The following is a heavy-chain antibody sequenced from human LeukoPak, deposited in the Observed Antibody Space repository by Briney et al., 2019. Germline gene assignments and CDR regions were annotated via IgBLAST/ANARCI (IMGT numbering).Heavy chain of an antibody. D-gene: IGHD3-22*01. CDR3: AKDRGRYYDSSGYYWGYYFDS. CDR1: GFTFSTYA. J-gene: IGHJ4*02. V-gene: IGHV3-23*01. Sequence: GGSLRLSCAASGFTFSTYAVNWVRQAPGKGLERVSAISGSGGSTYYADSVKGRFTISRDNSKNTLYLQMSSLRAEDTAVYYCAKDRGRYYDSSGYYWGYYFDSWGQGILVTVST. CDR2: ISGSGGST.